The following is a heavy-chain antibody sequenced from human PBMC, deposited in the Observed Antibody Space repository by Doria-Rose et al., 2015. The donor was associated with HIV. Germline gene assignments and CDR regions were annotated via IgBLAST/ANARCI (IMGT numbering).Heavy chain of an antibody. CDR2: ISSSGTT. Sequence: VQLLESGPGLVRPSQTLSLTCTVSGDSISSGDSFWSWIRPPPVQGPETIGYISSSGTTYYYPSLRGRLTISLDASKNQFSLNLNSVTAADTAVYYCARARNYGFPHFFDFWGQGTLVTVSS. CDR3: ARARNYGFPHFFDF. J-gene: IGHJ4*02. CDR1: GDSISSGDSF. D-gene: IGHD3-10*01. V-gene: IGHV4-30-4*01.